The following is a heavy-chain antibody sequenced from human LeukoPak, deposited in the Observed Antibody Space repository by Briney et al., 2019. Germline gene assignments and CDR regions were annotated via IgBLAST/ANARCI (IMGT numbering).Heavy chain of an antibody. CDR1: GGSISSYY. Sequence: SETLSLTCTVSGGSISSYYWSWIRQPPGKGLEWIGYIYYSGSTNYNPSLKSRVTISVDTSKNQFSLKLSSVTAADTAVYYCARGLYYDFWSGYYSADYYYYYTDVWGKGTTVTVSS. J-gene: IGHJ6*03. V-gene: IGHV4-59*01. D-gene: IGHD3-3*01. CDR2: IYYSGST. CDR3: ARGLYYDFWSGYYSADYYYYYTDV.